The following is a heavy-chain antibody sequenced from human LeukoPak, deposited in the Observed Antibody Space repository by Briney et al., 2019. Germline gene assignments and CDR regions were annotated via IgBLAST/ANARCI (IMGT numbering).Heavy chain of an antibody. CDR3: ARQIGGRLVRGFDF. D-gene: IGHD6-19*01. Sequence: GGSLRLSCGASGFTFSSYAMSWVRQAPGKGLEWVSVISAGGGSTYYADSVKGRFTISRDNSKNTLYLQMNSLRAEDTALYYCARQIGGRLVRGFDFWGQGSLVTVSS. CDR1: GFTFSSYA. J-gene: IGHJ4*02. V-gene: IGHV3-23*01. CDR2: ISAGGGST.